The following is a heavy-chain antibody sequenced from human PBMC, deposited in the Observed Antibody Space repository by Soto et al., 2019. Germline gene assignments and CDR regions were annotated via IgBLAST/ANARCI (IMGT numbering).Heavy chain of an antibody. V-gene: IGHV4-39*02. J-gene: IGHJ4*02. Sequence: SETLSLTCTVSGGSISSSSYYWGWIRQPPGKGLEWIGSIYYSGSTYYNPSLKSRVTISVDTSKNQFSLKLSSVTAADTAVYYFSRDLLVNGYSSSYYWGQGTLVTVSS. D-gene: IGHD6-6*01. CDR2: IYYSGST. CDR1: GGSISSSSYY. CDR3: SRDLLVNGYSSSYY.